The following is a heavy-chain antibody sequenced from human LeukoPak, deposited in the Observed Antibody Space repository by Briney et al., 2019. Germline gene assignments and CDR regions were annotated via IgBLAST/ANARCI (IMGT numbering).Heavy chain of an antibody. CDR3: ASVAKAVAGTLDY. Sequence: PGGSLRLSCAASGFTFSSYSMNWVRQAPGKGLEWVSSISSSSSYIYYADSVEGRFTISRDNAKNSLYLQMNSLRAEDTAVYYCASVAKAVAGTLDYWGQGTLVTVSS. D-gene: IGHD6-19*01. J-gene: IGHJ4*02. CDR2: ISSSSSYI. V-gene: IGHV3-21*01. CDR1: GFTFSSYS.